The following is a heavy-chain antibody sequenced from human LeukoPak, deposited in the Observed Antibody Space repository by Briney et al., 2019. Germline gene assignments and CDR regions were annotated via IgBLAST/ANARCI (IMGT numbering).Heavy chain of an antibody. CDR1: GGSISSYY. CDR3: ARGVDYYGV. CDR2: IYCSGST. D-gene: IGHD3-10*01. V-gene: IGHV4-59*01. J-gene: IGHJ4*02. Sequence: SETLSLTCTVSGGSISSYYWSWIRQPPGKGLEWIGYIYCSGSTNYNPSLKSRVTISVDTSKNQFSLKLSSVTAADTAVYYCARGVDYYGVWGQGTLVTVSS.